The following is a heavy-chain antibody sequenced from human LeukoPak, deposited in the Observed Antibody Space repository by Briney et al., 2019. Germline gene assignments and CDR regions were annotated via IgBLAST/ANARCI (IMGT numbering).Heavy chain of an antibody. CDR2: IYPGDSDT. D-gene: IGHD3-3*01. J-gene: IGHJ6*03. CDR3: ARAFWSGYGYYYYYMDV. V-gene: IGHV5-51*01. Sequence: GESLKISCKGSGYSFTNYWIGWVRQMPGKGLEWMGIIYPGDSDTRYSPSFQGQVTISADKSISTAYLQWSSLKASDTAMYYCARAFWSGYGYYYYYMDVWGKGTTVTVSS. CDR1: GYSFTNYW.